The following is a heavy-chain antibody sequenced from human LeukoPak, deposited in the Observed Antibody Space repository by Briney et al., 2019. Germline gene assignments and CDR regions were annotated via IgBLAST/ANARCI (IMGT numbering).Heavy chain of an antibody. V-gene: IGHV4-59*12. J-gene: IGHJ3*01. Sequence: SETLSLTCTVSGGSISSYYWSWIRQPPGKGLEWIGYIYYSGSTNYNPSLKSRVTISVDTSKNQFSLRLRSVTAADTAVYYCARDSRARLTGDVAWGQGTMVTVSS. CDR1: GGSISSYY. CDR3: ARDSRARLTGDVA. D-gene: IGHD7-27*01. CDR2: IYYSGST.